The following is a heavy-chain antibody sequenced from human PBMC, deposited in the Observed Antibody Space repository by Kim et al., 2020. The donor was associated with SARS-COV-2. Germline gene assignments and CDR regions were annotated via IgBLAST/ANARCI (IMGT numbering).Heavy chain of an antibody. V-gene: IGHV4-39*01. CDR3: ARHLGTNWFDP. J-gene: IGHJ5*02. D-gene: IGHD1-1*01. CDR1: GDSMKSDNYY. CDR2: FYYSGSI. Sequence: SETLSLTCTVSGDSMKSDNYYWGWIRQPPGKGLEWIGTFYYSGSIFYSSSLKSRVTISVDTSKNQFSLKLSSVTAADTAVYYCARHLGTNWFDPWGQGTQVTVSS.